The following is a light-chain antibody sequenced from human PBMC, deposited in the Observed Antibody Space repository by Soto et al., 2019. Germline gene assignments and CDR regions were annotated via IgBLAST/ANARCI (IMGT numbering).Light chain of an antibody. V-gene: IGLV1-47*01. J-gene: IGLJ2*01. CDR3: AAWDDSLRVV. CDR1: SSNIGSNY. CDR2: RNN. Sequence: QSALTQPPSASGTPGQRVTISCSGSSSNIGSNYVYWYQQLPGTAPKLLIYRNNQRPSGVPDRFSGSKSGTSASLAISGLRSEDEADYYCAAWDDSLRVVFGGGTQLTVL.